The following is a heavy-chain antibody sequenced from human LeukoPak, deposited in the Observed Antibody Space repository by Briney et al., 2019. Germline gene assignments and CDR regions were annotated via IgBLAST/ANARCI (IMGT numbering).Heavy chain of an antibody. CDR2: ISYDGSNK. CDR3: ARDTYSSSSLSPYYYYYYMDV. CDR1: GFTFSSYA. J-gene: IGHJ6*03. Sequence: GRSLRLSCAASGFTFSSYAMHWVRQAPGKGLEWVAVISYDGSNKYYADSVKGRFTISRDNSKNTLYLQMNSLRAEDTAVYYCARDTYSSSSLSPYYYYYYMDVWGKGTTVTVSS. V-gene: IGHV3-30*04. D-gene: IGHD6-6*01.